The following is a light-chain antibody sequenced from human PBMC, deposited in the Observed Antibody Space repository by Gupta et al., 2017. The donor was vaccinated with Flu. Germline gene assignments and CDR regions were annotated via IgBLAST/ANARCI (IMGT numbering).Light chain of an antibody. J-gene: IGLJ2*01. CDR2: DTF. CDR1: TGAVTSSHY. V-gene: IGLV7-46*01. Sequence: TCGSSTGAVTSSHYPYWFQQKPGQAPRTLIYDTFNKHSWTPARFSGSLLGGKGALTLSGAQPEDEAEYYCLLSYNGVLVFGGGTKLTV. CDR3: LLSYNGVLV.